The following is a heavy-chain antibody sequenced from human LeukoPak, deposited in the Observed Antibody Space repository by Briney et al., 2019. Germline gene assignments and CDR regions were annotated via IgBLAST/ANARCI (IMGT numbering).Heavy chain of an antibody. J-gene: IGHJ4*02. CDR2: IYYSGST. D-gene: IGHD5-12*01. CDR3: ARHSGRLGPFDY. Sequence: SETLSLTCTVSGGSIDSYYWSWIRQPPGKGLEYIGYIYYSGSTDYNPSLKSRVTISVDTSKNRFSLNLSSVTAADTAVYYCARHSGRLGPFDYWGQGTLVTVSS. V-gene: IGHV4-59*08. CDR1: GGSIDSYY.